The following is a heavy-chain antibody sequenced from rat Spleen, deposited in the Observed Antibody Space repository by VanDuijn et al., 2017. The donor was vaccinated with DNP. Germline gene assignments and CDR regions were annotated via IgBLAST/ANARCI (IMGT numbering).Heavy chain of an antibody. CDR1: GFSLTSYY. CDR2: IWNTGAT. Sequence: QVQLKESGPGLVQPSQTLSLTCTVAGFSLTSYYVHWVRQPPGKDLEWMGVIWNTGATQFNSALKSRLSISKDTSKSQVFLAMNSLQTDDTAVYYCAAMMVTLDYWGQGVMVTVSS. V-gene: IGHV2-41*01. D-gene: IGHD1-12*03. J-gene: IGHJ2*01. CDR3: AAMMVTLDY.